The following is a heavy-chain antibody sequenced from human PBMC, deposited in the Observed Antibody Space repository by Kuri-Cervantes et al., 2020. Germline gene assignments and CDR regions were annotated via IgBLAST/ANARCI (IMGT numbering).Heavy chain of an antibody. D-gene: IGHD6-19*01. V-gene: IGHV4-61*01. Sequence: SETLSLTCTVSDYPISSGYYWGWIRQPPGKGLEWIGYIFYSGSTSYNPSLKSRVTISVDTSKNQFSLKLSSVTAADTAVYYCARGQWLVPRGDAFDIWGQGTMVTVSS. CDR3: ARGQWLVPRGDAFDI. J-gene: IGHJ3*02. CDR2: IFYSGST. CDR1: DYPISSGYY.